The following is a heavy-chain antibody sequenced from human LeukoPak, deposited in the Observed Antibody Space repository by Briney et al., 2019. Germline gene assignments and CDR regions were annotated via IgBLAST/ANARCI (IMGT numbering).Heavy chain of an antibody. J-gene: IGHJ4*02. Sequence: SETLSLACTVSGGSVRSYYWHWIRQPPGKGLEWIGDVYYNGNTNNNPSLKSRVTIGLDTSKNQFSLKLKSVTAADTAVYYCARDISGTYDWGPGILVTVSS. V-gene: IGHV4-59*02. CDR1: GGSVRSYY. D-gene: IGHD1-7*01. CDR3: ARDISGTYD. CDR2: VYYNGNT.